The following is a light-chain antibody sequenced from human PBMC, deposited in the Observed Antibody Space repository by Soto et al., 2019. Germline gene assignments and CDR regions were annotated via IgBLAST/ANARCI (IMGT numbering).Light chain of an antibody. J-gene: IGLJ2*01. Sequence: QSVLTQPASVSGSPGQSITISCTGTNSDVGGYNYVSWYQQHPGKAPKLMIYDVNNRPSGVSNRFSGSKSGNTASLTISGLQAEDEAAYYCSSYTSSSTVVFGGGTKVTVL. CDR1: NSDVGGYNY. CDR2: DVN. V-gene: IGLV2-14*01. CDR3: SSYTSSSTVV.